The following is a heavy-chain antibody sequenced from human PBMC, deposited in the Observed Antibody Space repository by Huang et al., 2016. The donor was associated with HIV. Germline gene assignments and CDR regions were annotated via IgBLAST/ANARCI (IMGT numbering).Heavy chain of an antibody. J-gene: IGHJ4*02. D-gene: IGHD3-3*01. CDR2: IRYDGNNY. CDR1: GFTFGSFG. V-gene: IGHV3-30*02. Sequence: QVQLVESGGGVVQPGGSLRLSCTASGFTFGSFGMHWVRQAPGKGLEWVAFIRYDGNNYDYADSGRGRFTISRDNSKDTLYLQMNRLRPDDSAVYYCAKDLTYTFGRHFDYWGRGTLVTVSS. CDR3: AKDLTYTFGRHFDY.